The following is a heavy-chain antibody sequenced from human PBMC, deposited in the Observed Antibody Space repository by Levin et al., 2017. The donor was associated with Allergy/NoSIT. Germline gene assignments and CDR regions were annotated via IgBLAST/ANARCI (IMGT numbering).Heavy chain of an antibody. D-gene: IGHD1-1*01. V-gene: IGHV4-61*01. J-gene: IGHJ5*02. Sequence: KASETLSLTCTVSGGSVGSGTYYWSWIRQPPGKGLEWIGFIYYTGTTNYNPSLKSRVTISMDTSKNQFSLKLSFVTAADTALYYCVRTNWNPGIGWFGPWGQGTLVTVSS. CDR1: GGSVGSGTYY. CDR3: VRTNWNPGIGWFGP. CDR2: IYYTGTT.